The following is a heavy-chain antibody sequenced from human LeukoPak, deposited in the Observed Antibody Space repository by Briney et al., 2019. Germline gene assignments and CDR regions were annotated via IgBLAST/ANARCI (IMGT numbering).Heavy chain of an antibody. J-gene: IGHJ5*02. CDR3: ARGHIDGGNWFDP. D-gene: IGHD2-21*01. CDR2: INPNSGGT. V-gene: IGHV1-2*04. Sequence: ASVKVSCKASGYTFTGYYMHWVRQAPGQGLEWMGWINPNSGGTNYAQKFQGWVTMTRDTSISTAYMELSRLRSDDTAVYYCARGHIDGGNWFDPWGQGTLVTVSS. CDR1: GYTFTGYY.